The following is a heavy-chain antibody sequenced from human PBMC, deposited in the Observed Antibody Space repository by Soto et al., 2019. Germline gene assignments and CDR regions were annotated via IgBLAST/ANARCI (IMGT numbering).Heavy chain of an antibody. CDR1: GGSFSGYY. CDR3: ARGGISPFDY. J-gene: IGHJ4*02. V-gene: IGHV4-34*01. CDR2: INHSGST. Sequence: SGTLSLTCAVYGGSFSGYYWSWILQPPGKGLEWIGEINHSGSTHYNPSLKSRVTISVDTSKNQFSLKLSSVTAADTPAYYCARGGISPFDYWGQGTLVTVSS.